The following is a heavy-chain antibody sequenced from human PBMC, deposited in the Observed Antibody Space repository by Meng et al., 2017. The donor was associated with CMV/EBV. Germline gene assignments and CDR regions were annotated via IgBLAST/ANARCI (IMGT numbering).Heavy chain of an antibody. CDR3: ARGNGYYYDSSGYPLYYYYYGMDV. CDR2: IYYSGST. CDR1: GGSISSYY. Sequence: GSLRLSCTVSGGSISSYYWSWIRQPPGKGLEWIGYIYYSGSTNYNPSLKSRVTISVDTSKNQFSLKLSSVTAADTAVYYCARGNGYYYDSSGYPLYYYYYGMDVWGQGTTVTVS. J-gene: IGHJ6*02. D-gene: IGHD3-22*01. V-gene: IGHV4-59*01.